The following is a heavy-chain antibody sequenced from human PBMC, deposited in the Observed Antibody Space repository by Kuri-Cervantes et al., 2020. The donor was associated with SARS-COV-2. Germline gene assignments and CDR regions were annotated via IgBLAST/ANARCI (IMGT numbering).Heavy chain of an antibody. CDR3: AAYSGWVRGFGY. V-gene: IGHV4-34*01. Sequence: SQTLSLTCAVYGGSFSGYYWSWIRQPPGKGLEWIGEINHSGSTNYNPSLKSRVTISVDTSKNQFSLKLSSVTAADTAVYYCAAYSGWVRGFGYWGQGTLVTVSS. J-gene: IGHJ4*02. CDR2: INHSGST. D-gene: IGHD6-19*01. CDR1: GGSFSGYY.